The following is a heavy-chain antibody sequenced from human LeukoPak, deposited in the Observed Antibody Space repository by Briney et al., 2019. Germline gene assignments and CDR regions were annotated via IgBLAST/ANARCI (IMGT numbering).Heavy chain of an antibody. CDR2: ISGSGGST. D-gene: IGHD3-3*01. CDR1: GFTFSSYA. Sequence: PGRSLRLSCAASGFTFSSYAMSWVRQAPGKGLEWVSAISGSGGSTYYADSVKGRFTISRDNSKNTLYLQMDSLRAEDTAVYYCAKDVGYDFWSGLDYYYGMDVWGQGTTVTVSS. V-gene: IGHV3-23*01. J-gene: IGHJ6*02. CDR3: AKDVGYDFWSGLDYYYGMDV.